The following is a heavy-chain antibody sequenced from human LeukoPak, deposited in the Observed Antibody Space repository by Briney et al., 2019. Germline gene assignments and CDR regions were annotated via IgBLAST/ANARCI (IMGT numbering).Heavy chain of an antibody. CDR2: INPNSGDT. D-gene: IGHD2-2*01. CDR1: VYTFTADY. V-gene: IGHV1-2*02. Sequence: ASVKVSCKAFVYTFTADYMHWVRQAPGQGVEWMGSINPNSGDTDYAQKFQGRVTMTRDPSISTAYMEVTRLRSDDTALYYCARQFRCSSLTCYSNDAFDIWGQGTMVIVSS. J-gene: IGHJ3*02. CDR3: ARQFRCSSLTCYSNDAFDI.